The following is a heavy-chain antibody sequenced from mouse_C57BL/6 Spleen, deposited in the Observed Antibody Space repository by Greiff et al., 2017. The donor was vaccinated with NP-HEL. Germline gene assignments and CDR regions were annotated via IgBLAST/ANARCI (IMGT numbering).Heavy chain of an antibody. Sequence: VQLQQSGPVLVKPGASVKMSCKASGYTFTDYYMNWVKQSHGKSLEWIGVINPYNGGTSYNKKVKGKATLTVDKSSSTAYMELNSLTSEDSAVYYCATPVVAKDYAMDYWGQGTSVTVSS. CDR1: GYTFTDYY. V-gene: IGHV1-19*01. CDR2: INPYNGGT. D-gene: IGHD1-1*01. J-gene: IGHJ4*01. CDR3: ATPVVAKDYAMDY.